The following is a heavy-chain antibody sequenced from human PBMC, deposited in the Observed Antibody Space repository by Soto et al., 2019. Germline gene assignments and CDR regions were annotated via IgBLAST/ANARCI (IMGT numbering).Heavy chain of an antibody. CDR2: IYYTGST. V-gene: IGHV4-59*01. J-gene: IGHJ5*02. CDR3: ARGEGPALRFDP. CDR1: GGSISSFY. Sequence: QVQLQESGPGLVKPSETLSLTCTVSGGSISSFYWSWIRQPPGKGLEWIGYIYYTGSTNYNPSLKSRVTISVDTSNNQCSLKLTSVTAADTAVYYCARGEGPALRFDPWGQGTPVTVSS.